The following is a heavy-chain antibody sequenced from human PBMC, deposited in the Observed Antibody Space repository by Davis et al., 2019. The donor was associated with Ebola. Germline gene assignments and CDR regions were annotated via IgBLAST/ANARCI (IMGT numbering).Heavy chain of an antibody. CDR3: AREKVSGWYYFDY. CDR1: GGSISSGGYY. CDR2: IYYSGST. Sequence: MPSETLSLTCTVSGGSISSGGYYWSWIRQHPGKGLEWIGYIYYSGSTYYNPSLKSRVTISVDTSKNQFSLKLSSVTAADTAVYYCAREKVSGWYYFDYWGLGTLVTVSS. V-gene: IGHV4-31*03. J-gene: IGHJ4*02. D-gene: IGHD6-19*01.